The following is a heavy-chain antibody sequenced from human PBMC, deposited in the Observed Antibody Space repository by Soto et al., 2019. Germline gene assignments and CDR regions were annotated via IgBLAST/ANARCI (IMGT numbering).Heavy chain of an antibody. CDR1: GYTFTGYY. Sequence: ASVKVSCKASGYTFTGYYMHWVRQAPGQGLEWMGWINPNSGGTNYAQKFQGWVTMTRDTSISTAYMELSRLRSDDTAVYYCARHAAEDYYDILTGYAPDAALDIWGQGTMVNGSS. CDR3: ARHAAEDYYDILTGYAPDAALDI. CDR2: INPNSGGT. J-gene: IGHJ3*02. D-gene: IGHD3-9*01. V-gene: IGHV1-2*04.